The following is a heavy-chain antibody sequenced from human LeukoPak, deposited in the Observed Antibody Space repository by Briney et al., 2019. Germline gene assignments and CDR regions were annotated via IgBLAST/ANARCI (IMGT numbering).Heavy chain of an antibody. CDR1: GYTFTGYY. CDR2: INPNSGGT. CDR3: ARDSLRITMIVVVPGHWFDP. V-gene: IGHV1-2*02. D-gene: IGHD3-22*01. J-gene: IGHJ5*02. Sequence: ASVKVSCKASGYTFTGYYMHWVRQAPGQGLEWMGWINPNSGGTNYAQKVQGRVTMTRDTSISTAYMELSRLRSDDTAVYYCARDSLRITMIVVVPGHWFDPWGQGTLVTVSS.